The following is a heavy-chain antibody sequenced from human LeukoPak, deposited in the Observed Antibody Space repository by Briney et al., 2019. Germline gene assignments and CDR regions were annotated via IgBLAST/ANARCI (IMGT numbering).Heavy chain of an antibody. CDR1: XGSISXGAYY. J-gene: IGHJ4*02. CDR3: AREDTAMVYFDY. Sequence: TLSLTXTXXXGSISXGAYYWSWIRQHPGTGLEWIGYIYYSGSTYYNPSLKSRVTISVDTSKNQFSLKLSSVTAADTAVYYCAREDTAMVYFDYWGQGTLVTVSS. V-gene: IGHV4-31*03. D-gene: IGHD5-18*01. CDR2: IYYSGST.